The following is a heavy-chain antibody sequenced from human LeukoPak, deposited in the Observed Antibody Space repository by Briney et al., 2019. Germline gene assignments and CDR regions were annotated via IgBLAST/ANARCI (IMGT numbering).Heavy chain of an antibody. J-gene: IGHJ1*01. Sequence: PSETLSLTCAVYGGSFSGYYWSWIRQPPGKGLEWIGEVNHSGSTKYNPSLKSRVTISVDTSKNQFSLNLSSVTAADTAVYYCVRGRQPRRLRHQHAEYFQHWGQGTLVTVSS. CDR2: VNHSGST. CDR1: GGSFSGYY. CDR3: VRGRQPRRLRHQHAEYFQH. V-gene: IGHV4-34*01. D-gene: IGHD4-17*01.